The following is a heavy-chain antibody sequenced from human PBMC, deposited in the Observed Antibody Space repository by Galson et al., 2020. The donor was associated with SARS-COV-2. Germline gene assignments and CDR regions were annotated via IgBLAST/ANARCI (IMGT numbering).Heavy chain of an antibody. Sequence: GGSLRLSCAASRFRFRDYAMNWLHQAPGTGLEWVSTIAAGGDLTYYADSVKGRFTISRDNSKNMLYLQMDSLKVEDTAMYFCAKEGEWFGKSGWFDPWGQGALVIVSS. J-gene: IGHJ5*02. V-gene: IGHV3-23*01. CDR1: RFRFRDYA. D-gene: IGHD3-10*01. CDR3: AKEGEWFGKSGWFDP. CDR2: IAAGGDLT.